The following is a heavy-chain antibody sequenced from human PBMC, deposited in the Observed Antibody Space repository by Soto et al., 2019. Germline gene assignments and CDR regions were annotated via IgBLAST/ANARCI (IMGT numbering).Heavy chain of an antibody. V-gene: IGHV4-39*01. J-gene: IGHJ4*02. D-gene: IGHD2-15*01. CDR1: GDSISSSSYY. CDR2: FYYSGGT. Sequence: SETLSLTCTVSGDSISSSSYYWGWIRQPPGKGLEWIGSFYYSGGTYYNPSLTSRVTISVDTSKNQFSLKLSFVTAADTAVYYCATMGTPATGLYFFDYWGQGSLVTVS. CDR3: ATMGTPATGLYFFDY.